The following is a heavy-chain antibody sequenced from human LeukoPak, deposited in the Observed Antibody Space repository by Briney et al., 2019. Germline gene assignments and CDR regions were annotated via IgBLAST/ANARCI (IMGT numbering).Heavy chain of an antibody. CDR2: MNPNSGIT. Sequence: ASVKVSCKASGYTFTSNDINWVRQATGQGLEWMGWMNPNSGITGYAQKFQGRVTMTRNTSISTAYMELSSLKSEDTAVYYCARGRGNMTTGSAAFDIWGQGTMVTVSS. CDR3: ARGRGNMTTGSAAFDI. V-gene: IGHV1-8*01. CDR1: GYTFTSND. D-gene: IGHD4-11*01. J-gene: IGHJ3*02.